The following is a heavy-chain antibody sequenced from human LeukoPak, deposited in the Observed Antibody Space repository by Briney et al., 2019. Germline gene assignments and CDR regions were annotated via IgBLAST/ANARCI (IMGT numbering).Heavy chain of an antibody. Sequence: ASVKVSCKSSRYTFTDYYIHWVRQATGQGLEWMGWINPRSGATNYAQKFQGRVTMTRDTSISTAYMELSYLRSDDTAVYYCAREEVGYCGSTSCYGAWFDPWGQGTLVSVSS. V-gene: IGHV1-2*02. J-gene: IGHJ5*02. CDR1: RYTFTDYY. D-gene: IGHD2-2*01. CDR2: INPRSGAT. CDR3: AREEVGYCGSTSCYGAWFDP.